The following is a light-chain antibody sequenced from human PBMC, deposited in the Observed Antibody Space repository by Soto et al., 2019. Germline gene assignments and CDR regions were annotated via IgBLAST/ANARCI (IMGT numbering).Light chain of an antibody. CDR3: SSYTGTSIVI. J-gene: IGLJ2*01. CDR2: DVS. Sequence: QSVLTQPASVSGSPGQSITISCTGTSSDVGAYNYVSWYQQFPGKAPKLMIYDVSERPSGVSNRFSGSKSGNTASLTISGLQAEDEAYYYCSSYTGTSIVIFGGGTKLTVL. V-gene: IGLV2-14*01. CDR1: SSDVGAYNY.